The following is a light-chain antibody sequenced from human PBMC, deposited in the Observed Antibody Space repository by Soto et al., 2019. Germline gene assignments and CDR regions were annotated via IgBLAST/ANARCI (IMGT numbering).Light chain of an antibody. CDR2: GTY. CDR3: QQYGSSPST. CDR1: QTVTSDY. V-gene: IGKV3-20*01. J-gene: IGKJ1*01. Sequence: EIVLTQSPGTLSLFPGERATLSCRASQTVTSDYLAWYQQKPGQAPRLLIYGTYNRATGIPDRYSGSGSGTDFNLTISRLEPEDFAVYFCQQYGSSPSTFGQGTKVEIK.